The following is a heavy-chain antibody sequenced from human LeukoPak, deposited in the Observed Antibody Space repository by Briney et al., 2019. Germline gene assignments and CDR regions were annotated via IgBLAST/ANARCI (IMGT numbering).Heavy chain of an antibody. CDR3: ARFKAAGVDGFDI. J-gene: IGHJ3*02. CDR2: TYYRSKWYN. Sequence: SQTLSLTCALSGDIVSSNSAAWNWIRQSPSRGLEWLGRTYYRSKWYNEYAVSVKSRITINPDTSKNQFSLQLNSVTPEDTAVYYCARFKAAGVDGFDIWGQGTMVTVSS. D-gene: IGHD6-13*01. V-gene: IGHV6-1*01. CDR1: GDIVSSNSAA.